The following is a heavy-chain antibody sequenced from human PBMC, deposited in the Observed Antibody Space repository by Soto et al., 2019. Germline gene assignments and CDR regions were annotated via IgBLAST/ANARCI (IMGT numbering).Heavy chain of an antibody. CDR3: ARDHSSGWYYFDY. V-gene: IGHV1-69*04. J-gene: IGHJ4*02. CDR2: IIPILGIA. CDR1: GGTFSSYT. D-gene: IGHD6-19*01. Sequence: SVKVSCKASGGTFSSYTISWVRQAPGQGLEWMGRIIPILGIANYAQEFQGRVTITADKSTSTAYMELSSLRSEDTAVYYCARDHSSGWYYFDYWGQGTLVTVSS.